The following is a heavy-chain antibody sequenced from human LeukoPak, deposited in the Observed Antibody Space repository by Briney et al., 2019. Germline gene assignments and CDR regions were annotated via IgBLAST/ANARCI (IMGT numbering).Heavy chain of an antibody. J-gene: IGHJ4*02. CDR1: GGSISSYY. Sequence: SETLSLTCTVSGGSISSYYWSWIRQLPGKGLEWIGYIYYSGSTNYNPSLKSRVTISVDTSKNQFSLKLSSVTAADTAVYYCARDYSSGWYYFDYWGQGTPVTVSS. CDR2: IYYSGST. D-gene: IGHD6-19*01. V-gene: IGHV4-59*01. CDR3: ARDYSSGWYYFDY.